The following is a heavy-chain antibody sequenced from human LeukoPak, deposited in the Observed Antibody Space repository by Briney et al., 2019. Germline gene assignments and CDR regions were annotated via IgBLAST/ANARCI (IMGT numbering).Heavy chain of an antibody. J-gene: IGHJ6*02. V-gene: IGHV3-23*01. Sequence: PGGSLRLSCAASGFTFSSYAMSWVRQAPGKGLEWVSAISGSGGSTYYADSVKGRFTISRDNSKNTLYLQMNSLRAEDTAVYYCANVYGSGSYYYYGMDVWGQGTTVTVS. CDR3: ANVYGSGSYYYYGMDV. CDR1: GFTFSSYA. D-gene: IGHD3-10*01. CDR2: ISGSGGST.